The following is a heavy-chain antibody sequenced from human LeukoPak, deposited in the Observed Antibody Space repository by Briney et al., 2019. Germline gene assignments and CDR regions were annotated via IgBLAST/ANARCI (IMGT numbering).Heavy chain of an antibody. CDR1: GYTFTSYG. V-gene: IGHV1-18*01. CDR2: ISAYNGNT. Sequence: ASVKVSCKASGYTFTSYGISWVRQAPGQGLEWMGWISAYNGNTNYAQKLQGRVTMTTDTSTNTAYMELRSLRSDDTAVYYCARDSLTKEGQYYYYYYGMDVWGQGTTVTVSS. D-gene: IGHD1-14*01. CDR3: ARDSLTKEGQYYYYYYGMDV. J-gene: IGHJ6*02.